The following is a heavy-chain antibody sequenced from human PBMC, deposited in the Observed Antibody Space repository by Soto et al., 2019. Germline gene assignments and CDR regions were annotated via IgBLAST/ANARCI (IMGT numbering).Heavy chain of an antibody. CDR2: ISGSGGST. CDR1: GFTFSSYA. Sequence: GESLKISCAASGFTFSSYAMSWVRQAPGKGLEWVSAISGSGGSTYYADSVKGRFTISRDNSKNTLYLQMNSLRAEDTAVYYCAKEGIAVAGYYYGMDVWGQGTTVTVSS. J-gene: IGHJ6*02. CDR3: AKEGIAVAGYYYGMDV. V-gene: IGHV3-23*01. D-gene: IGHD6-19*01.